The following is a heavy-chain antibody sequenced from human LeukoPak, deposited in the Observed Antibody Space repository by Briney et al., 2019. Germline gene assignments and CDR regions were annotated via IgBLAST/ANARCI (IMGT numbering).Heavy chain of an antibody. CDR3: ARDHREGIPEGDYFDY. D-gene: IGHD1-14*01. CDR2: IYHSGST. V-gene: IGHV4-4*02. Sequence: SGTLSLTCAVSGGSISSSNWWSWVRQPPGKGLEWIGEIYHSGSTNYNPSLKSRVTISVDTSKNQFSLKLSSVTAADTAVYYCARDHREGIPEGDYFDYGGKGPLVTVSS. J-gene: IGHJ4*02. CDR1: GGSISSSNW.